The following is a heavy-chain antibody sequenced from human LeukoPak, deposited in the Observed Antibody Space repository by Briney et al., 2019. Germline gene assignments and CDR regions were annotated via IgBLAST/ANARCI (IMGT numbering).Heavy chain of an antibody. CDR2: MNPNSGNT. D-gene: IGHD3-22*01. CDR3: ARGSGRMYYYDSSGDEVDY. Sequence: ASVKVSCKASGYTFTSYGISWVRQAPGQGLEWMGWMNPNSGNTGYAQKFQGRVTMTRNTSISTAYMELSSLRSEDTAVYYCARGSGRMYYYDSSGDEVDYWGQGTLVTVSS. CDR1: GYTFTSYG. V-gene: IGHV1-8*02. J-gene: IGHJ4*02.